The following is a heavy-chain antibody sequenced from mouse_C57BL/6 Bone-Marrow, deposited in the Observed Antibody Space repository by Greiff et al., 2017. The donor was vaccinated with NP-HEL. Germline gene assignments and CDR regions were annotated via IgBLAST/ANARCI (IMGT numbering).Heavy chain of an antibody. CDR3: ARRGYYFDY. CDR1: GYSITSGYY. CDR2: ISYDGSN. V-gene: IGHV3-6*01. J-gene: IGHJ2*01. Sequence: EVQLQESGPGLVKPSQSLSLTCSVTGYSITSGYYWNWIRQFPGNKLEWMGYISYDGSNNYNPSLKNRISITRDTSKNQFFLKLNSVTTEDTATYYCARRGYYFDYWGQGTTLTVSS.